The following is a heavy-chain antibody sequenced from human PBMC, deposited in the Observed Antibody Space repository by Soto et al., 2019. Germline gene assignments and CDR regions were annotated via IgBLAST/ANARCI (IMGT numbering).Heavy chain of an antibody. J-gene: IGHJ6*02. CDR3: ARGTVTGSEYNYYYYGMDV. CDR2: IIPLFGTT. D-gene: IGHD1-1*01. CDR1: GYTFSSYG. V-gene: IGHV1-69*13. Sequence: TSVKVSCKTSGYTFSSYGISWVRQAPGQGLEWMGGIIPLFGTTNYAQKLQGRVKLTADESTRTAYMELSTLTSEDTAVYYCARGTVTGSEYNYYYYGMDVWGQGTTVTVSS.